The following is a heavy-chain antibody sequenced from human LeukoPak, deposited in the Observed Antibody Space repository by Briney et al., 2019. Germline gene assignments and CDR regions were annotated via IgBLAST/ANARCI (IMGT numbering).Heavy chain of an antibody. CDR3: ARGSGYSSGWYNAFDI. D-gene: IGHD6-19*01. CDR1: GFTFSSYA. V-gene: IGHV3-64*01. J-gene: IGHJ3*02. CDR2: ISSNGGST. Sequence: GGSLRLSCAASGFTFSSYAMHWVRRAPGKGLEYVSAISSNGGSTYYAKSVKGRFTISRDNSKNTLYLQMGSLRAEDMAAYYCARGSGYSSGWYNAFDIWGQGTMVTVSS.